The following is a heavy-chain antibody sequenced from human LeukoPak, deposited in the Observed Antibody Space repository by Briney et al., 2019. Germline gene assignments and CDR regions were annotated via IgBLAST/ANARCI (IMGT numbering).Heavy chain of an antibody. D-gene: IGHD6-19*01. CDR2: FHYSGST. CDR1: GGSVSSANYY. Sequence: PSETLSLTCTVSGGSVSSANYYWSWIRQSPGKGLEWIGCFHYSGSTNYNPSLKSRVTISVDTSKSQFSLKLTPVTAADTAVYYCARAHSSGRIFDSWGQGTLVTVSS. J-gene: IGHJ5*01. CDR3: ARAHSSGRIFDS. V-gene: IGHV4-61*01.